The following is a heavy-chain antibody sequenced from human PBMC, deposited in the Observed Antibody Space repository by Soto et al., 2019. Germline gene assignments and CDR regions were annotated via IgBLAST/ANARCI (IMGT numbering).Heavy chain of an antibody. D-gene: IGHD2-15*01. J-gene: IGHJ3*02. Sequence: ASGKVSCKASGYTFTSYYMHWVRQAPGQGLEWMGIINPSGGSTSYAQKLQGRVTMTTDTSTSTAYMELRSLRSDDTAVYYCARARRPRYCSGGSCPHDAFDIWGQGTMVTVSS. CDR3: ARARRPRYCSGGSCPHDAFDI. CDR2: INPSGGST. V-gene: IGHV1-46*01. CDR1: GYTFTSYY.